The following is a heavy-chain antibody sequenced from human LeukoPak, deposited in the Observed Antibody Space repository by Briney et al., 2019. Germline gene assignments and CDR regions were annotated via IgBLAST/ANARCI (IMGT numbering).Heavy chain of an antibody. CDR3: ARGGSGSHYSPFDY. D-gene: IGHD3-10*01. V-gene: IGHV1-46*01. CDR1: GYTFTNYY. Sequence: GASVKVSCKASGYTFTNYYIHWVRAAPGQGLEWMGIINPSSGSTGYAQKFQDRVTMTRDTSTSTLYLELSSLWSEDTAVYYCARGGSGSHYSPFDYWGQGTLVTVSS. CDR2: INPSSGST. J-gene: IGHJ4*02.